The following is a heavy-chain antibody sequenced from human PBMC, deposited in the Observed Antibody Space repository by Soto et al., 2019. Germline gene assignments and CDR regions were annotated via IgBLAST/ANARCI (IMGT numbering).Heavy chain of an antibody. CDR2: IWDDGSNK. Sequence: QVQLVESGGGVVQPGRSLRLSCVASGFTFSSYGMHWVRQAPGKGLEWVAVIWDDGSNKYYADSVKGRFTISRDNSKNTLYLQMNSLRAEDTAVYYCAREGYVDTAMVIPYFDYWGQGTLVTVSS. CDR1: GFTFSSYG. CDR3: AREGYVDTAMVIPYFDY. J-gene: IGHJ4*02. D-gene: IGHD5-18*01. V-gene: IGHV3-33*01.